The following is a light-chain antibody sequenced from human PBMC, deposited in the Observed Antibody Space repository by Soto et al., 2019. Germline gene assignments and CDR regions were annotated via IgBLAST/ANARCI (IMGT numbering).Light chain of an antibody. Sequence: QSALTQPASVSGSPGQSITISCTGTSSDVGGSNYVSWYQQRPGKAPKLMIYDVSYRPSGVSSRFSGSKSGNTASLTISGLQAEDEADYYCSSYTSSSTLVVFGGGTKVTVL. J-gene: IGLJ2*01. CDR2: DVS. CDR3: SSYTSSSTLVV. V-gene: IGLV2-14*01. CDR1: SSDVGGSNY.